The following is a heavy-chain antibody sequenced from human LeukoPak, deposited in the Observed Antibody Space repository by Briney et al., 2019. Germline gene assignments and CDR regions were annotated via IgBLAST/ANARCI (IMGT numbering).Heavy chain of an antibody. Sequence: SETLSLTCTVSGYSISSGYYWSWIRQPPGKGLEWIGYIYYSGSTNYNPSLKSRVTISVDTSKNQFSLKLSSVTAADTAVYYCAREGQLVLAPNDYWGQGTLVTVSS. CDR1: GYSISSGYY. D-gene: IGHD6-13*01. CDR3: AREGQLVLAPNDY. CDR2: IYYSGST. J-gene: IGHJ4*02. V-gene: IGHV4-59*01.